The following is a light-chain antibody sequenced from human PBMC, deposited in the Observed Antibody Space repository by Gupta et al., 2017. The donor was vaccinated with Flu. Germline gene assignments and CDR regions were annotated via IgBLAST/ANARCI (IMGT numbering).Light chain of an antibody. CDR2: DVT. J-gene: IGLJ1*01. V-gene: IGLV2-11*01. CDR1: SIDVGGSNR. CDR3: SSHAGSVTWV. Sequence: QSAPTQPRPVSVSPGHSVTISCTGSSIDVGGSNRVSWYQQRPGKAPKLILYDVTERPSGVPDRFSGSKSGNTASLTISGLQADDEADYYCSSHAGSVTWVFGTGTTVTVL.